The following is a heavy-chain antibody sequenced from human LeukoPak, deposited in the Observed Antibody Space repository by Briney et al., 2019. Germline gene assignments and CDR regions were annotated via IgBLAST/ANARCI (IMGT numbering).Heavy chain of an antibody. Sequence: SETLSLTCTVSGGSISSGSYYWSWIRQPAGKGLEWIGRIYTSGSTNYNPSLKSRVTISVDTSKNQLSLKLSSVTAADTAVYYCARGRDFPNWFDPWGQGTLVTVSS. CDR2: IYTSGST. D-gene: IGHD3-3*01. V-gene: IGHV4-61*02. CDR1: GGSISSGSYY. CDR3: ARGRDFPNWFDP. J-gene: IGHJ5*02.